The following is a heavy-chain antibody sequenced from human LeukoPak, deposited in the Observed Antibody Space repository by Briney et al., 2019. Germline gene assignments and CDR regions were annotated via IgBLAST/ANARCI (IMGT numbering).Heavy chain of an antibody. CDR3: ARDTYGSGSYYNAPLDY. D-gene: IGHD3-10*01. CDR1: GFTFSSYE. CDR2: INSDGSST. V-gene: IGHV3-74*01. Sequence: GGSLRLSCVASGFTFSSYEMNWVRQAPGKGLEWVSRINSDGSSTSYADSVKGRFTISRDNSKNTLYLQMNSLRAEDTAVYYCARDTYGSGSYYNAPLDYWGQGTLVTVSS. J-gene: IGHJ4*02.